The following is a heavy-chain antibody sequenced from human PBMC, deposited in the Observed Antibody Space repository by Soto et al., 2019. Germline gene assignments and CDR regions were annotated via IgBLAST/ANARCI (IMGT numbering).Heavy chain of an antibody. CDR2: ISGFNGNT. Sequence: QDQLVQSGAEVKKPGASVTVSCKASGYSFTNYGITWVRQAPGQGLERMGWISGFNGNTHYAQKLQGRVTMTTDASTGAAYMELRRLRSEDTAVYYCSKDRGVAPQVAGNTHYYYYMDVWGKGTTVTVSS. CDR3: SKDRGVAPQVAGNTHYYYYMDV. CDR1: GYSFTNYG. J-gene: IGHJ6*03. D-gene: IGHD6-19*01. V-gene: IGHV1-18*01.